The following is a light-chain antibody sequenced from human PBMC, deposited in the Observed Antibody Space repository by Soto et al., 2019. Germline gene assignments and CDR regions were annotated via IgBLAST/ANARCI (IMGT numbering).Light chain of an antibody. J-gene: IGKJ4*01. CDR2: GAS. CDR3: QQYNNWPLT. Sequence: EIVITQSPSTRSVSPGERATLSCRASQSVSSNLAWYQQKPGQAPRLLIYGASTRATGIPARFSGSGSGTEFTLTISSLQSEDFAVYYCQQYNNWPLTFGGGTKVDIK. CDR1: QSVSSN. V-gene: IGKV3-15*01.